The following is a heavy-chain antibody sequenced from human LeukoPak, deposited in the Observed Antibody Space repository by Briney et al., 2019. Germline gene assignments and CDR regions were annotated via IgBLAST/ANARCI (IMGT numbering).Heavy chain of an antibody. D-gene: IGHD1-26*01. CDR3: ARDLLSIVGATDLDY. CDR1: GGSISSGGYY. CDR2: IYTSGST. J-gene: IGHJ4*02. V-gene: IGHV4-61*02. Sequence: SETLSLTCTVSGGSISSGGYYWSWIRQPAGKGLEWIGRIYTSGSTNYNPSLKSRVTMSVDTSKNQFSLKLSSVTAADTAVYYCARDLLSIVGATDLDYWGQGTLVTVSS.